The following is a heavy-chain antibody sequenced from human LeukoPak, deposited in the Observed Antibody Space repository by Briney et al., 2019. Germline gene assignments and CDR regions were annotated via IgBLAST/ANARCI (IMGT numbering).Heavy chain of an antibody. CDR2: ISYDGSNK. CDR3: ASEVGYRSLGY. D-gene: IGHD3-3*01. V-gene: IGHV3-30-3*01. J-gene: IGHJ4*02. Sequence: GGSLRLSCAASGFTFSSYAMHWVRQAPGKGLEWVAVISYDGSNKYYADSVKGRFTVSRDNSKDSMYLEMNSLKTEDTGLYHCASEVGYRSLGYLGQGTLVTVSS. CDR1: GFTFSSYA.